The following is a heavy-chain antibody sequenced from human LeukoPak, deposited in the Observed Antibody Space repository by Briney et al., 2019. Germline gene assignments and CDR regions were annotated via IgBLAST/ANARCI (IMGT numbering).Heavy chain of an antibody. CDR2: ISSNGGST. D-gene: IGHD3-16*01. CDR3: AKRGGMYPAYYFDY. J-gene: IGHJ4*02. CDR1: GFTFSSYA. Sequence: GGSLRLSCAASGFTFSSYAMHWVRQAPGKGLEYVSAISSNGGSTYYANSVKGRFTISRDNSKNTLYLQMNSLRADDTAVYYCAKRGGMYPAYYFDYWGQGTLVTVSS. V-gene: IGHV3-64*01.